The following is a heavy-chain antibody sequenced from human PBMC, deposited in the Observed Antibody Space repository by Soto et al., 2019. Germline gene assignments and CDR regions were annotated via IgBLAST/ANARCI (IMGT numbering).Heavy chain of an antibody. CDR3: ARVSYTAMVKTAFDI. CDR2: IYYSGST. V-gene: IGHV4-39*01. J-gene: IGHJ3*02. Sequence: SETLSLTCTVSGGSISSSSYYWGWIRQPPGKGLEWIGSIYYSGSTYYNPSLKSRVTISVDTSKNQFSLKLSSVTAADTAVYYCARVSYTAMVKTAFDIWGQGTMVTVSS. CDR1: GGSISSSSYY. D-gene: IGHD5-18*01.